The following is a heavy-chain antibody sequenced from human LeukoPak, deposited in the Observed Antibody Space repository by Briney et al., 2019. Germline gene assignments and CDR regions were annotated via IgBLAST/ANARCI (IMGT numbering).Heavy chain of an antibody. CDR1: GFTFSGYS. Sequence: GGSLRLSCAASGFTFSGYSMNWVRQAPGKGLEWVAVISYDGSNKYYADSVKGRFTISRDNSKNTLYLQMNSLRVEDTAVYYCAPEGDGYILFDYWGQGTLVTVSS. D-gene: IGHD5-24*01. V-gene: IGHV3-30*03. CDR2: ISYDGSNK. J-gene: IGHJ4*02. CDR3: APEGDGYILFDY.